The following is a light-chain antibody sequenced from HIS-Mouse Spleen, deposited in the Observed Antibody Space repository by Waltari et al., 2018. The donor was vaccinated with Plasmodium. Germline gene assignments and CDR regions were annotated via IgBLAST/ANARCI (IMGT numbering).Light chain of an antibody. V-gene: IGLV3-21*02. J-gene: IGLJ2*01. CDR3: QVWDSSSDHPV. CDR2: DDS. Sequence: SYVLTQPPSVSVAPGQTARITCGGNNIGRKRVHWYQQTPGQAPGLVVYDDSDRPSGIPERFSGSNSGNTATLTISRVEAGDEADYYCQVWDSSSDHPVFGGGTKLTVL. CDR1: NIGRKR.